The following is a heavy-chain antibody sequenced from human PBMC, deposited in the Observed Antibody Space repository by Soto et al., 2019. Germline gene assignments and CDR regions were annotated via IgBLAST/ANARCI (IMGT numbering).Heavy chain of an antibody. J-gene: IGHJ4*02. D-gene: IGHD2-8*01. CDR3: AKSRHGHGYIDY. V-gene: IGHV3-30*02. Sequence: DSVKGRFTIARDNSENTLYLQKDSLRTQDTAVYYCAKSRHGHGYIDYRGQGTLVTVSS.